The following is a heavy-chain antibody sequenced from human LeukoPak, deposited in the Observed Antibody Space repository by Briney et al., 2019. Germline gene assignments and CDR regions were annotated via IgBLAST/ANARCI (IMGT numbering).Heavy chain of an antibody. D-gene: IGHD3-9*01. CDR1: GFTFDDYT. CDR2: ISWDGGST. Sequence: GGSLRLSCAASGFTFDDYTMHWVRQAPGKGLEWVSLISWDGGSTYYADSVKGRFTISRDNSKNSLYLQMNSLRTEGTALYYCAKDSYDILTGYYGFHFFDYWGQGTLVTVSS. J-gene: IGHJ4*02. V-gene: IGHV3-43*01. CDR3: AKDSYDILTGYYGFHFFDY.